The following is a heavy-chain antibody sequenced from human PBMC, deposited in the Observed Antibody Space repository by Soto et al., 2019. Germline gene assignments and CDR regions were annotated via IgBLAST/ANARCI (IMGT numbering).Heavy chain of an antibody. V-gene: IGHV3-74*01. CDR2: INSDGSST. CDR1: GFIYSHFW. J-gene: IGHJ5*02. CDR3: ARDNDYGAFDP. Sequence: EVPLVESGGGLVQPGGSLRLSCATSGFIYSHFWMHWVRQAPGKGLMWVSRINSDGSSTGYADFVKGRFTISRDNAKSTLYLQLSSLRPEDTGVYYCARDNDYGAFDPWGQGTLVTVPP. D-gene: IGHD4-17*01.